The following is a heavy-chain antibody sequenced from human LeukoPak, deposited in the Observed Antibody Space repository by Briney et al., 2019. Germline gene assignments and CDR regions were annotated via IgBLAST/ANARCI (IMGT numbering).Heavy chain of an antibody. D-gene: IGHD5-18*01. V-gene: IGHV1-69*06. J-gene: IGHJ4*02. CDR2: IIPIFGTA. CDR3: ATMVDTAMDY. CDR1: GGTFSSYA. Sequence: SVKVSCKASGGTFSSYAISWVRQAPGQGLEWMGGIIPIFGTANYAQKLQGRVTMTEDTSTDTAYMELSSLRSEDTAVYYCATMVDTAMDYWGQGTLVTVSS.